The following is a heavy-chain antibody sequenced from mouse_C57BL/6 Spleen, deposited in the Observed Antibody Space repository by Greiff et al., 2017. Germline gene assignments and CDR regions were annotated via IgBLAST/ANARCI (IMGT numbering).Heavy chain of an antibody. V-gene: IGHV1-76*01. CDR1: GYTFTDYY. CDR3: GGDPGDYGFWC. D-gene: IGHD2-13*01. CDR2: IYPGSGNT. J-gene: IGHJ3*01. Sequence: QVQLKESGAELVRPGASVKLSCKASGYTFTDYYINWVKQRPGQGLEWIARIYPGSGNTYYNEKFKGKATVTAEKSSSTAYMQLSSLTSEASAVCFCGGDPGDYGFWCWGHGTLVSVSA.